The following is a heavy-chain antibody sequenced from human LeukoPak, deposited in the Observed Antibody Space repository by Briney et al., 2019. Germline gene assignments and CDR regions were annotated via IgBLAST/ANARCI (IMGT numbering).Heavy chain of an antibody. Sequence: GGSLRLSCTASGFTFDDYGMHWVRQLPWKGLEWVSLISWDGGTKFYADSVKGRFTISRDNSKNLVYLEMNSLRPEDTALYYCVKGIQLWSGAYDSWGQGTLVTVSS. CDR2: ISWDGGTK. CDR3: VKGIQLWSGAYDS. D-gene: IGHD5-18*01. CDR1: GFTFDDYG. V-gene: IGHV3-43D*04. J-gene: IGHJ4*02.